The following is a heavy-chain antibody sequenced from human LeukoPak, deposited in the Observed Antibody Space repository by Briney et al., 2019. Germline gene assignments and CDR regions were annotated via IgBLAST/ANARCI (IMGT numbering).Heavy chain of an antibody. CDR2: IYYSGNT. J-gene: IGHJ4*02. CDR1: GGSISSYY. CDR3: ARGRAYYYDSSGYYYFDY. V-gene: IGHV4-59*06. D-gene: IGHD3-22*01. Sequence: KPSETLSLTCTVSGGSISSYYWSWIRQPPGKGLEWIGYIYYSGNTFYNPSLKSRVTISVDTSKNEFSLNLSSVTAADTAVYYCARGRAYYYDSSGYYYFDYWGQGTLVTVSS.